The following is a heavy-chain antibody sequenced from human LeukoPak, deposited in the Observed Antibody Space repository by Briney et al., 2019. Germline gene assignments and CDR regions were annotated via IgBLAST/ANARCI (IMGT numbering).Heavy chain of an antibody. CDR2: ISASGYST. J-gene: IGHJ4*02. D-gene: IGHD1-7*01. CDR3: AKDVYNWNFYFDY. Sequence: PGGSLRLSCAASGFTFSSYAMSWVRQAPGKGLEWVSAISASGYSTYYADSVKGRFTISRDNSKKTLYLQMNSLRAEDTAISYCAKDVYNWNFYFDYWGQGTLVTVSS. V-gene: IGHV3-23*01. CDR1: GFTFSSYA.